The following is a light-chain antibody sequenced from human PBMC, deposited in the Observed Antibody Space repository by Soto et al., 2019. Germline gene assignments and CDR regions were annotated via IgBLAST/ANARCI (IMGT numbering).Light chain of an antibody. CDR1: QSVNLN. CDR2: GAS. J-gene: IGKJ3*01. V-gene: IGKV3-15*01. Sequence: EIMMTQSPGTLSVSPGEGATLSCTASQSVNLNLAWYQQKPGQPPRLLLYGASTRATGIPVRFRGSGSGTAFPHTHGRLLSEDPAVHYCHQYTSGPLGTFGPGTQVAIK. CDR3: HQYTSGPLGT.